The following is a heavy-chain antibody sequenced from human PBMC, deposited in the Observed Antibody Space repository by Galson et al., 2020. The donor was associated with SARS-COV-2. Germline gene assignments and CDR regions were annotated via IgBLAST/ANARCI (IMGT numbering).Heavy chain of an antibody. Sequence: SETLSLTCTVSGGSIGSGGYFWTWIRQHPGKGLEWIGYIYHTGTTYYNPSLESRVIISVDKSKNQFSLRLNSVTVADTAVYYCAGDRGMYSSSSLDCWGQGILVTVSS. V-gene: IGHV4-31*03. CDR1: GGSIGSGGYF. D-gene: IGHD6-6*01. CDR3: AGDRGMYSSSSLDC. J-gene: IGHJ4*02. CDR2: IYHTGTT.